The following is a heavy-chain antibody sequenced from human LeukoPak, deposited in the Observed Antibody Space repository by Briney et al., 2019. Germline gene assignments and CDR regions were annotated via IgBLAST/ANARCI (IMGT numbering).Heavy chain of an antibody. CDR1: GGSISGYY. V-gene: IGHV4-59*01. D-gene: IGHD6-19*01. CDR3: ARDRYSSGWYIDY. CDR2: IYYTGCT. J-gene: IGHJ4*02. Sequence: SSETLSLTCSVSGGSISGYYWSWIRQPPGKRLEWIGYIYYTGCTNYNPSLKRRLTMSLDTSKNQFSLKLSSVTAADTAVYYCARDRYSSGWYIDYWGQGTLVTVSS.